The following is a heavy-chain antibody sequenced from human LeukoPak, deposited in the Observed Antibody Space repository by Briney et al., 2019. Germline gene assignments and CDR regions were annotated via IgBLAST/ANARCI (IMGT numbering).Heavy chain of an antibody. J-gene: IGHJ4*02. CDR1: GFTFSSYG. CDR3: ARESIPARPYYFDY. D-gene: IGHD6-6*01. CDR2: IWYDGSNK. Sequence: GGSLRLSCAASGFTFSSYGVHWVRQAPGKGLEWVAVIWYDGSNKYYADSVKGRFTISRDNSKNTLYLQMNSLRAEDTAVYYCARESIPARPYYFDYWGQGTLVTVSS. V-gene: IGHV3-33*01.